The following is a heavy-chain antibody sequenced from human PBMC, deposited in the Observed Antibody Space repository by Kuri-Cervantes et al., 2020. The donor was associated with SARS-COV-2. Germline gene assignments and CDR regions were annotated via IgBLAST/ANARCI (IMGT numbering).Heavy chain of an antibody. CDR1: GFTFSSYA. Sequence: GESLKISCAASGFTFSSYAMSWVRQAPGKGLEWVSAISGSGGSTYYADSVKGRFTISRDNSKNTLYLRMNSLRAEDTAVYYCAKPGITMVRGVIYWFDPWGQGTLVTVSS. J-gene: IGHJ5*02. D-gene: IGHD3-10*01. CDR2: ISGSGGST. V-gene: IGHV3-23*01. CDR3: AKPGITMVRGVIYWFDP.